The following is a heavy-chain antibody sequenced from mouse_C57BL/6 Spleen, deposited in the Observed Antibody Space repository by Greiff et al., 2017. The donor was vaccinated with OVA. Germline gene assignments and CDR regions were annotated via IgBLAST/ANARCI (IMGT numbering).Heavy chain of an antibody. J-gene: IGHJ4*01. CDR2: IHPSDSDT. CDR1: GYTFTSYW. Sequence: VQLQQPGAELVKPGASVKVSCKASGYTFTSYWMHWVKQRPGHGLEWIGRIHPSDSDTNYNQKFKGKATLNVDKSSSTAYMQLSSLTSEYSSVYYCAIVGIGYYYAMDYWGQGTSVTVSS. CDR3: AIVGIGYYYAMDY. V-gene: IGHV1-74*01. D-gene: IGHD2-2*01.